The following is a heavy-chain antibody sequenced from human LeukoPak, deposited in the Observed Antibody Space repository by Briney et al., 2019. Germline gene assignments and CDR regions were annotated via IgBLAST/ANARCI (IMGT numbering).Heavy chain of an antibody. CDR3: GRVLTTVTTTLNYFDY. J-gene: IGHJ4*02. D-gene: IGHD4-17*01. CDR1: GGSFSGYY. Sequence: SETLSLTCAVYGGSFSGYYWSWIRQPPGKGLEWIGEINHSGSTNYNPSLKSRVTMSLDTSKNQFSLKVSSVTAADTAVYYCGRVLTTVTTTLNYFDYWGQGTLVTVSS. CDR2: INHSGST. V-gene: IGHV4-34*01.